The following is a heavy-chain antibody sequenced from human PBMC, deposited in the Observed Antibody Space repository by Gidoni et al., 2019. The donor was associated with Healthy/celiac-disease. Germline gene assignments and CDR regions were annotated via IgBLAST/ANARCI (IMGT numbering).Heavy chain of an antibody. Sequence: QVQLVESGGGVVQPGRSLRLSCAASGFTFSSYAMHGVRQAPGKGLEWVAVISYEGSNKYYADSVKGRFTISRDNSKNTLYLQMNSLRAEDTAVYYCARGLNAGGWYFDLWGRGTLVTVSS. CDR2: ISYEGSNK. V-gene: IGHV3-30-3*01. J-gene: IGHJ2*01. D-gene: IGHD2-2*01. CDR3: ARGLNAGGWYFDL. CDR1: GFTFSSYA.